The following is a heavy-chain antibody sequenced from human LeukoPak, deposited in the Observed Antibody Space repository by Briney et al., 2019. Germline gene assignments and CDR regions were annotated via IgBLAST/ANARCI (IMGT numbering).Heavy chain of an antibody. V-gene: IGHV3-21*01. CDR2: ISSSSSYI. CDR1: GFTFSSYS. J-gene: IGHJ4*02. Sequence: GGSLRLSCAASGFTFSSYSMNWVRQAPGKGLEWVSSISSSSSYIYYADSVKGRFTISRDNAKNSLYLQMNGLRAEDTAVYFCARGGISRPYYFDSWGQGTLVTVSS. CDR3: ARGGISRPYYFDS.